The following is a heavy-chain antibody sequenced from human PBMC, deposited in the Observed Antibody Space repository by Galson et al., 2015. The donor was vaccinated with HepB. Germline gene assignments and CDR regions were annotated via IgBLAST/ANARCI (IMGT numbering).Heavy chain of an antibody. V-gene: IGHV5-10-1*01. CDR2: IDPSDSHT. Sequence: QSGAEVKKPGESLRISCKGSGYSFTNYWITWVRRMPGKGLEWMGRIDPSDSHTNYSPSFGGHVTISADESISTAYLQWSSLKASDTAIYYCARITVGGYYFDYWGRGTLVTVSS. CDR1: GYSFTNYW. D-gene: IGHD1-20*01. CDR3: ARITVGGYYFDY. J-gene: IGHJ4*02.